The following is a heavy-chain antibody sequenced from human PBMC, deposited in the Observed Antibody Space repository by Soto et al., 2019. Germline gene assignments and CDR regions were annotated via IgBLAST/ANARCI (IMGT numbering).Heavy chain of an antibody. CDR3: ARETFPRYSSSPDY. CDR1: GYTFTGYY. Sequence: ASVKVSCKASGYTFTGYYMHWVRQAPGQGLEWMGWINPNSGGTNYAQKFQGRVTMTRDTSISTAYMELSRLRSDDTAVYYCARETFPRYSSSPDYWGQGTLVTVSS. D-gene: IGHD6-13*01. V-gene: IGHV1-2*02. CDR2: INPNSGGT. J-gene: IGHJ4*02.